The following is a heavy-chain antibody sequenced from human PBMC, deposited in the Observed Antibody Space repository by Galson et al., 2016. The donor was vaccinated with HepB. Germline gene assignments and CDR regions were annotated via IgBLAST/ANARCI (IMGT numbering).Heavy chain of an antibody. V-gene: IGHV3-30*04. Sequence: SLRLSCAASGFTFNSYSMHWVRQAPGKGLEWVAVISYDETNKDYADSVKGRFTISRDTSNYTLYLQMNSLRVQDTAVYYCARDLSRGTRSIAARPPLDHWGRGTLVTVSS. CDR1: GFTFNSYS. J-gene: IGHJ4*02. D-gene: IGHD6-6*01. CDR2: ISYDETNK. CDR3: ARDLSRGTRSIAARPPLDH.